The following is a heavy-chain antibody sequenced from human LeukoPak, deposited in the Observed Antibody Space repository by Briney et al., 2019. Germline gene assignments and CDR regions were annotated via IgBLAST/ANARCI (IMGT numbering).Heavy chain of an antibody. D-gene: IGHD6-13*01. Sequence: SETLSLTCTVSGASISSSSSYWGWIRQPPGKGLEWLGNIYSRGNTYYKPSLRSRVTISIDTSKNQFSLRLTSVTAADTAVYYCARDHSSSSEDYWGQGTLVTVSS. CDR1: GASISSSSSY. CDR2: IYSRGNT. CDR3: ARDHSSSSEDY. J-gene: IGHJ4*02. V-gene: IGHV4-39*07.